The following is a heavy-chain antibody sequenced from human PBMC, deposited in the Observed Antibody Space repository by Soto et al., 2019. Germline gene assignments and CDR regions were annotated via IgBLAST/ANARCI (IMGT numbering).Heavy chain of an antibody. Sequence: QITLKESGPTLVKPTQTLTLTCTFSGFSLSTSGVGLGWIRQPPGKALEWLAFIYWYDDKRYSPSLKSRLSIIKDTSKPPVVITMYNIDPVYTATYYCVPNGSGPIAFDSWGQGNLDTVSS. CDR1: GFSLSTSGVG. CDR3: VPNGSGPIAFDS. J-gene: IGHJ4*02. V-gene: IGHV2-5*01. CDR2: IYWYDDK. D-gene: IGHD3-10*01.